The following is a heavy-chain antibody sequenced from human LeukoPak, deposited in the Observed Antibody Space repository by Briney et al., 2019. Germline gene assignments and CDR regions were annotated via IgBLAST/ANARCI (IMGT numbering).Heavy chain of an antibody. Sequence: SETLSLTCAVYGGSFSGYYWSWIRQPPGKVLEWIGEINHSGSTNYNPSLKSRVTISVDTSKNQFSLKLSSVTAADTAVYYCARAPYDYVWGSYRRTYDYWGQGTLVTVSS. CDR3: ARAPYDYVWGSYRRTYDY. D-gene: IGHD3-16*02. CDR2: INHSGST. CDR1: GGSFSGYY. J-gene: IGHJ4*02. V-gene: IGHV4-34*01.